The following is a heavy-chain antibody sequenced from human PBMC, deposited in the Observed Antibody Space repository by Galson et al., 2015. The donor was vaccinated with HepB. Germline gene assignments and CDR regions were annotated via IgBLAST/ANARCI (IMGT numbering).Heavy chain of an antibody. CDR3: AKDIGSGATIPS. D-gene: IGHD5-12*01. CDR2: ISWNSGSI. CDR1: GFTFDDYA. Sequence: SLRLSCAASGFTFDDYAMHWVRQAPGKGLEWVSGISWNSGSIGYADSVKGRFTISRDNVKNSLYLQMNSLRAEDTALYYCAKDIGSGATIPSWGQGTLVTVSS. V-gene: IGHV3-9*01. J-gene: IGHJ4*02.